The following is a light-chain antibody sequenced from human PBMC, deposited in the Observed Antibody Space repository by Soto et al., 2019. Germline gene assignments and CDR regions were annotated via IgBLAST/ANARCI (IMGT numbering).Light chain of an antibody. Sequence: EIVLTQSPGTLSVSPGEGATLSCRASQGIGDTLAWYQHKPGQTPRLLIYDTSTRATGVPTRFSGSGSGTDFTLTISRLEPEDFAVYYCQQYGSSRWTFGQGTKVDIK. CDR2: DTS. V-gene: IGKV3-20*01. CDR1: QGIGDT. CDR3: QQYGSSRWT. J-gene: IGKJ1*01.